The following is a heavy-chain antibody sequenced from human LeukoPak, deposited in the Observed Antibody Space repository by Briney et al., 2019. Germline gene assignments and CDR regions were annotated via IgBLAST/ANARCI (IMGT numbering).Heavy chain of an antibody. Sequence: SETLSLTCAVSGYSISSSNWWGWIRQPPGKGLEWIGYIYYSGSTYYNPSLKSRVTMSVDTSKNQFSLKLSSVTAVDTAVYYCARSLLGGSYYLFDYWGQGTLVTVSS. CDR1: GYSISSSNW. CDR3: ARSLLGGSYYLFDY. CDR2: IYYSGST. D-gene: IGHD1-26*01. J-gene: IGHJ4*02. V-gene: IGHV4-28*01.